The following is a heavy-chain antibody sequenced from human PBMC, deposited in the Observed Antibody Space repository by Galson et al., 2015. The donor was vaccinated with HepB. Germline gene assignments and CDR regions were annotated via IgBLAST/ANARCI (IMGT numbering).Heavy chain of an antibody. Sequence: SLRLSCAASGFTFSPIWMSWVHQAPGKGLEWVANIKGDGSEEYYVDSVKGRFTISRDNARNSLYLQMNSLTAEGTALYYCARDWNWGLDYWGQGTLVTVSS. J-gene: IGHJ4*02. CDR3: ARDWNWGLDY. CDR2: IKGDGSEE. CDR1: GFTFSPIW. V-gene: IGHV3-7*03. D-gene: IGHD7-27*01.